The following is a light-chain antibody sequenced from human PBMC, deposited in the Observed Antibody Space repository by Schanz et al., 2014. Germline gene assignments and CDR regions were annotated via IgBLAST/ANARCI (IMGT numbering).Light chain of an antibody. CDR2: GAS. CDR1: QSVSSSNNY. CDR3: QQYDNWWT. V-gene: IGKV3-15*01. J-gene: IGKJ1*01. Sequence: EIVLTQSPGTLSLSPGERATLSCRASQSVSSSNNYLTWYQQKPGQAPRLLIYGASTRAIGIPARFSGSGSGTEFTLTISSLQSEDFVVYYCQQYDNWWTFGPGTKVEIK.